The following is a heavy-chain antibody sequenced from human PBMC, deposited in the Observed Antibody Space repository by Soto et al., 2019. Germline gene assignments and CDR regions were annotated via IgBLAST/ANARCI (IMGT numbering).Heavy chain of an antibody. CDR3: ASTYYTGDSGPYDY. CDR2: IYYSGTT. Sequence: QVQLQESGPGLVKPSQTLSLTCTVSGDSISSGGYYWSWIRQHPGKGLEWIGYIYYSGTTYYNPSLGRRVRISADTSENQFSLKVTSVTVADTAVYYCASTYYTGDSGPYDYWGQGTLVTVSS. V-gene: IGHV4-31*03. D-gene: IGHD1-26*01. CDR1: GDSISSGGYY. J-gene: IGHJ4*02.